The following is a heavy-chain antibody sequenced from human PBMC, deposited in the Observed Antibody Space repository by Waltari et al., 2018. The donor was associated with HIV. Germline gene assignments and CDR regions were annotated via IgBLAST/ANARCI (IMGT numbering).Heavy chain of an antibody. CDR3: ARRWTTVTTDSLDL. J-gene: IGHJ2*01. Sequence: QVQLQQWGAGLLKPSETLSLTCAVYGGSFHGYSWGWMRQSPGKGLEWIGEVNHGGSTNYNPSLKSRGTISVDPSKNQFSLKLSFVTAADTAVYYCARRWTTVTTDSLDLWGRGTLVTVSS. CDR1: GGSFHGYS. CDR2: VNHGGST. V-gene: IGHV4-34*01. D-gene: IGHD4-17*01.